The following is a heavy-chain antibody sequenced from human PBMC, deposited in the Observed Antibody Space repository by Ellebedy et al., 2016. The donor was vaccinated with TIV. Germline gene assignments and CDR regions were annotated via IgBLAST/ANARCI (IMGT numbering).Heavy chain of an antibody. CDR2: TTLDGQRK. V-gene: IGHV3-30*04. CDR3: AADRDATGFVF. Sequence: PGGSLRLSCGASGFTFNTYAMHWVRQAPGKGLEWVTFTTLDGQRKDYADSVKGRFTISRDNSKNTVFLQMDRLRAEDTAVYYCAADRDATGFVFWGQGILVTVSS. D-gene: IGHD1-1*01. J-gene: IGHJ4*02. CDR1: GFTFNTYA.